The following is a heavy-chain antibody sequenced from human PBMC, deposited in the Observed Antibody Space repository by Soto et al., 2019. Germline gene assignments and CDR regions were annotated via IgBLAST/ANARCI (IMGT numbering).Heavy chain of an antibody. V-gene: IGHV4-39*01. CDR2: IYYSGST. CDR1: GGSISSSSYY. D-gene: IGHD3-10*01. CDR3: AIDWNDYGSGSYRWFDP. Sequence: SETLSLTCTVSGGSISSSSYYWGWIRQPPGKGLEWIGSIYYSGSTYYNPSLKSRVTISVDTSKNQFSLKVSSVTAADTAVYYCAIDWNDYGSGSYRWFDPWGQGTLVTVSS. J-gene: IGHJ5*02.